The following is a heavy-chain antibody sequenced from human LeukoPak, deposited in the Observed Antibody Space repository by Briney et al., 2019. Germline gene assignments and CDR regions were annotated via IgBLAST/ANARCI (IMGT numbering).Heavy chain of an antibody. J-gene: IGHJ4*02. Sequence: GGSLRLSGAASGFTFSSYWMSWVRQAPGTGLEWVANIKQDGSEKYYVDSVKGRFTISRDNAKNSLYLQMNSLRAEDTAVYYCAREDYGGNSGNFDYWGQGTLVTVSS. CDR2: IKQDGSEK. D-gene: IGHD4-23*01. V-gene: IGHV3-7*01. CDR3: AREDYGGNSGNFDY. CDR1: GFTFSSYW.